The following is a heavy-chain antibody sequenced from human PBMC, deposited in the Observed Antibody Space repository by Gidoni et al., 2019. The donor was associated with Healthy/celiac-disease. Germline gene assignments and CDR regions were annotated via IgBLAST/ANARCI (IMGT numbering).Heavy chain of an antibody. CDR1: GYSFTSYW. D-gene: IGHD6-19*01. V-gene: IGHV5-10-1*03. J-gene: IGHJ4*02. Sequence: DVQLVQSGAEVKKTGESLRISCQGSGYSFTSYWISWVRQMPGKGLEWMGRIDPSDSYTNYSPSFQGHVTISADKSISTAYLQWSSLKASDTAMYYCARLPGIAVAGTWDYFDYWGQGTLVTVSS. CDR2: IDPSDSYT. CDR3: ARLPGIAVAGTWDYFDY.